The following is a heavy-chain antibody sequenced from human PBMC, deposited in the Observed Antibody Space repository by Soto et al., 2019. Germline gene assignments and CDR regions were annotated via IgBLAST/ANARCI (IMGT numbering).Heavy chain of an antibody. CDR1: GYTFTSYG. J-gene: IGHJ5*02. V-gene: IGHV1-18*01. CDR2: ISAYNGNT. Sequence: ASVKVSCKASGYTFTSYGISWVRQAPGQGLEWMGWISAYNGNTNYAQKLQGRVTMTTDTSTSTAYMELRSLRSDDTAVYYCGRASRANIAAAGTSRNWSDPWGQGTLVTVSS. D-gene: IGHD6-13*01. CDR3: GRASRANIAAAGTSRNWSDP.